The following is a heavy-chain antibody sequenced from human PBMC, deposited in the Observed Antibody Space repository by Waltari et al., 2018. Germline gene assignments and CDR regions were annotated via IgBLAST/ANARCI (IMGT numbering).Heavy chain of an antibody. CDR2: VYSSGST. D-gene: IGHD2-21*01. CDR3: ARSAKCESSSDSCDLVAN. CDR1: GGSITSGGYY. V-gene: IGHV4-31*01. J-gene: IGHJ4*02. Sequence: QVQLQESGPRLVKPSETLALTCTVSGGSITSGGYYWSWIRQRPGQGLEWIGNVYSSGSTSYSPSLESQISISRDTSKNQFFLRLTSVTAADTAVYFCARSAKCESSSDSCDLVANWGQGTLVTVSS.